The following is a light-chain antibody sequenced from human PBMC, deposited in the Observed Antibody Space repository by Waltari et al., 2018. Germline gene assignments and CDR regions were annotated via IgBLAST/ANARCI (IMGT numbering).Light chain of an antibody. J-gene: IGLJ1*01. CDR1: STDLASYNL. Sequence: QSALSQPASVSGSPGQSLTITCTGASTDLASYNLVACYQHHPNRAPKLISYEATKRPSGISHRFSGAKSGATASLRISGLQADDEADYYCCSYTGSSTSYGCGGGTKVTVL. CDR3: CSYTGSSTSYG. CDR2: EAT. V-gene: IGLV2-23*01.